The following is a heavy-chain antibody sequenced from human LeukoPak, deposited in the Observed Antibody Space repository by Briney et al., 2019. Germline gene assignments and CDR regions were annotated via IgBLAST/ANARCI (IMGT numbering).Heavy chain of an antibody. CDR1: GYTFTSYG. CDR2: ISAYNGNT. V-gene: IGHV1-18*01. J-gene: IGHJ4*02. CDR3: ARATRGWFGELPDDY. Sequence: ASVKVSCKASGYTFTSYGISWVRQAPGQGLEWMGWISAYNGNTNYAQKLQGRVTMTTDTSTSTAYMELRSLRSDDTAVYYCARATRGWFGELPDDYWGQGTLDTVSS. D-gene: IGHD3-10*01.